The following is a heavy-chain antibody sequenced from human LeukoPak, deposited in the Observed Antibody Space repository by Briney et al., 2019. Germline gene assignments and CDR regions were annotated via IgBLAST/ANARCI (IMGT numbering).Heavy chain of an antibody. CDR1: GYTFTGYH. Sequence: AAVKVTCRASGYTFTGYHIHWVRQAPAQGLEWLGWINPNSGATNYAQNFQGRVTMTRDTSISTSYMELSRLRSDDTAFYYCARTGTPTADWFDPWGQGTLVTVSS. D-gene: IGHD1-1*01. V-gene: IGHV1-2*02. J-gene: IGHJ5*02. CDR3: ARTGTPTADWFDP. CDR2: INPNSGAT.